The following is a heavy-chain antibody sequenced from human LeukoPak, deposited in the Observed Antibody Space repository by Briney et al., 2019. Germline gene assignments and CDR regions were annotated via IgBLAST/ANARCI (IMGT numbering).Heavy chain of an antibody. D-gene: IGHD2-2*01. J-gene: IGHJ3*02. V-gene: IGHV1-69*05. CDR1: GGTFSSYA. Sequence: ASVKVSCKASGGTFSSYAISWVRQAPGQGLEWMGGIIPIFGTANYAQKFQGRVTITTDESTSTAYMELSSLRSEDTAVYYCASSDGGYCSSTSSYDAFDIWGQGTMVTVSS. CDR3: ASSDGGYCSSTSSYDAFDI. CDR2: IIPIFGTA.